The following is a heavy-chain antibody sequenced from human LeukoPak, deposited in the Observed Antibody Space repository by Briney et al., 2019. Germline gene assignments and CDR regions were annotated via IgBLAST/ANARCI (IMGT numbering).Heavy chain of an antibody. CDR2: ISGSGGST. CDR3: AKGRIAARLPLHY. D-gene: IGHD6-6*01. CDR1: GFTFSSYA. V-gene: IGHV3-23*01. Sequence: GGSLRLSCAASGFTFSSYAMSWVRQAPGEGLEWVSAISGSGGSTYYADSVKGRFTISRDNSKNTLYLQMNSLRAEDTAVYYCAKGRIAARLPLHYWGQGTLVTVSS. J-gene: IGHJ4*02.